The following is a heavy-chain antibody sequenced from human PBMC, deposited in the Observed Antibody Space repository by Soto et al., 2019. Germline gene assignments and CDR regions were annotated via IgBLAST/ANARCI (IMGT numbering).Heavy chain of an antibody. V-gene: IGHV1-46*01. J-gene: IGHJ5*02. CDR2: IKPTGGET. CDR3: ARGGDIVVVTAPLDH. D-gene: IGHD2-21*02. CDR1: GYTFTNYY. Sequence: QVQLVQSGAEVKKPGASVKVSCRASGYTFTNYYMHWVRQAPGQGLEWMGIIKPTGGETTYAQKFLGRASMTRDTSTATRYMELSSLRSEDTAVYYCARGGDIVVVTAPLDHWGQGTLVTVSS.